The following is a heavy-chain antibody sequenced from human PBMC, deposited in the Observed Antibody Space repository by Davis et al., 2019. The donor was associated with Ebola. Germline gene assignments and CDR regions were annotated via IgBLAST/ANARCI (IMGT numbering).Heavy chain of an antibody. Sequence: GSLRLSCTASGGSVSSTTYYWGWIRQPPGKGLEWMGSIYSIGITYDNPSLKSRVTVSLDKSKNQFSLKLTSVTAADTAVYYCVRHPVGLTDAFDVWGQGRLVAVSS. CDR2: IYSIGIT. V-gene: IGHV4-39*01. D-gene: IGHD1-26*01. J-gene: IGHJ3*01. CDR3: VRHPVGLTDAFDV. CDR1: GGSVSSTTYY.